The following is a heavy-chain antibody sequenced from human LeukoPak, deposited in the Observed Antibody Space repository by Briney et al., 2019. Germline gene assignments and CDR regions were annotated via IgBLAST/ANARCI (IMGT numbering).Heavy chain of an antibody. J-gene: IGHJ1*01. CDR1: GFTFRRSG. D-gene: IGHD2-15*01. Sequence: GGTLRLSCAVSGFTFRRSGMHWVRQAPGKGLVGGADKWYDESYKFHVGSVMGRFTISRDSPKNMLYLQMNSLRVEGTAVYDCATEGASLLQGGYFHHWGRGTLVSVSS. V-gene: IGHV3-33*01. CDR2: KWYDESYK. CDR3: ATEGASLLQGGYFHH.